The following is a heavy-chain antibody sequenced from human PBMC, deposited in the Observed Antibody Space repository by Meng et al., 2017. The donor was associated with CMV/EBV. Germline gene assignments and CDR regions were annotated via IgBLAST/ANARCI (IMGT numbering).Heavy chain of an antibody. J-gene: IGHJ6*02. CDR2: IKQDGSEK. V-gene: IGHV3-7*01. Sequence: GESLKISCAASGFTFSSYSMNWVRQAPGKGLEWVANIKQDGSEKYYVDSVKGRFTISRDNAKNSLYLQMNSLRAEDTAVYYCARPLHYDFWSGYYPSGTNYYYGMDVWGQGTTVTVSS. D-gene: IGHD3-3*01. CDR1: GFTFSSYS. CDR3: ARPLHYDFWSGYYPSGTNYYYGMDV.